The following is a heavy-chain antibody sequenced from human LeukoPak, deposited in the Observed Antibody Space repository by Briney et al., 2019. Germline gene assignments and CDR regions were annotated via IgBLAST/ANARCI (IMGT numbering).Heavy chain of an antibody. CDR3: ARYYDSSGYWSTPHFDY. Sequence: ETLCLTCTVSGDSVSGISFYWSWIRQPPGKGLQYIGYIQYSGSTNYNPSLKSRVSISVDTSKNQFSLKLSSVTAADTAVYYCARYYDSSGYWSTPHFDYWGQGTVDTVSS. CDR2: IQYSGST. CDR1: GDSVSGISFY. V-gene: IGHV4-61*01. J-gene: IGHJ4*02. D-gene: IGHD3-22*01.